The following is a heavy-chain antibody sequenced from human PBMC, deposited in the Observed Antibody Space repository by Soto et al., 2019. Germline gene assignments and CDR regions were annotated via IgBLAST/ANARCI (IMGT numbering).Heavy chain of an antibody. V-gene: IGHV4-31*03. Sequence: QVQLQESGPGLVKPSQTLSLSCTVSGDSISRGGYYWNWIRQHPRKGLEWIGYIYHSGSTNYNPSLKSRVTISVDTSKTQLSLELTNVTAADTALYYCVRDGAGAYVLGWFGPWGQGILVTVSS. D-gene: IGHD2-21*01. J-gene: IGHJ5*02. CDR3: VRDGAGAYVLGWFGP. CDR2: IYHSGST. CDR1: GDSISRGGYY.